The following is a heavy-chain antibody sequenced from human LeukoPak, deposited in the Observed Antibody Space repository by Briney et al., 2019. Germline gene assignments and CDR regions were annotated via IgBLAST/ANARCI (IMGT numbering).Heavy chain of an antibody. CDR3: ARDRSGVRGVIGYYYYYGMDV. J-gene: IGHJ6*02. CDR1: GGSISSGDYY. Sequence: PSQTLSLTCTVSGGSISSGDYYWSWIRQPPGKGLEWIGSIYHSGSTYYNPSLKSRVTISVDTSKNQFSLKLSSVTAADTAVYYCARDRSGVRGVIGYYYYYGMDVWGQGTTVTVSS. V-gene: IGHV4-39*07. CDR2: IYHSGST. D-gene: IGHD3-10*01.